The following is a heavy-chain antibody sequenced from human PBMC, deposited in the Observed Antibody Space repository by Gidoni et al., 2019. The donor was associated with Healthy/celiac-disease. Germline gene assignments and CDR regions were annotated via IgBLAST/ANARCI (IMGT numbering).Heavy chain of an antibody. D-gene: IGHD5-18*01. V-gene: IGHV5-10-1*01. Sequence: ELQLVHSGAEGKNPGESLMISCKGSGYSFTRYWYSGVRQMHGKGLGWMGRIDPSDAYTTDSTAFQRHVTISADKSISTAYLQWSSLKAADTAMYYCARGDTAMSALYYYYMDVWGKGTTVTVSS. J-gene: IGHJ6*03. CDR3: ARGDTAMSALYYYYMDV. CDR2: IDPSDAYT. CDR1: GYSFTRYW.